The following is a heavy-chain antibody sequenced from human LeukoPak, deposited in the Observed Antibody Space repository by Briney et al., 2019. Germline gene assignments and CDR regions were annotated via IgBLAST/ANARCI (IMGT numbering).Heavy chain of an antibody. Sequence: SETLSLTCTVSGYSISSGYYWGWIRQPPGKGLEWIGSIYYSGSTYYNPSLKSRVTISVDTSKNQFSLKLSSVTAADTAVYYCARSPTYYDILTGYYYYYMDVWGKGTTVTVSS. J-gene: IGHJ6*03. CDR3: ARSPTYYDILTGYYYYYMDV. V-gene: IGHV4-38-2*02. CDR2: IYYSGST. CDR1: GYSISSGYY. D-gene: IGHD3-9*01.